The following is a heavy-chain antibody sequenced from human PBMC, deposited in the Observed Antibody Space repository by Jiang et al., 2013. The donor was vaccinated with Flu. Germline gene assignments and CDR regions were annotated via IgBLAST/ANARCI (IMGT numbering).Heavy chain of an antibody. CDR2: IDPYGGNT. CDR3: VRDDSSSYPI. Sequence: GAEVKKPGASVKVSCKASGYSFTSYYVHWVRQAPGQGLEWMGMIDPYGGNTGYAQELRGRVTMARDTSTTTVYMELSSLRSDDTAVYYCVRDDSSSYPIWGQGTMVTVSS. CDR1: GYSFTSYY. D-gene: IGHD3-22*01. V-gene: IGHV1-46*04. J-gene: IGHJ3*02.